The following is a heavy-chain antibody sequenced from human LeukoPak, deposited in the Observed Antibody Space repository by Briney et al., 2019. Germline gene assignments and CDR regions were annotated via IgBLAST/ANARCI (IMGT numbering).Heavy chain of an antibody. V-gene: IGHV4-59*01. J-gene: IGHJ4*02. D-gene: IGHD3-22*01. CDR1: GGSISSYY. CDR3: AVSSGYYGYYFDY. Sequence: SETLSLTCTVSGGSISSYYWSWIRQPPGKGLEWIGYIYYSGSTNYNPSLKSRVTISVDTSKNQFSLKLSSVTAADTAVYYCAVSSGYYGYYFDYWGQGTLVTVCS. CDR2: IYYSGST.